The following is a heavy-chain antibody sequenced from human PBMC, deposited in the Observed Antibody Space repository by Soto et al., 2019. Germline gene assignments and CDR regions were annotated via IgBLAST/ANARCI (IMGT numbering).Heavy chain of an antibody. CDR3: ARVLPVGNSDLRLIDDWYDP. D-gene: IGHD3-3*01. Sequence: PGGSLRLSCAASGFTFSDYYMSWIRQAPGKGLEWVSYISSSGSTIYYADSVKGRFTISRDNAKNSLYLQMNSLRAEDTAVYYCARVLPVGNSDLRLIDDWYDPWSRGTLVTVSS. CDR1: GFTFSDYY. CDR2: ISSSGSTI. V-gene: IGHV3-11*01. J-gene: IGHJ5*02.